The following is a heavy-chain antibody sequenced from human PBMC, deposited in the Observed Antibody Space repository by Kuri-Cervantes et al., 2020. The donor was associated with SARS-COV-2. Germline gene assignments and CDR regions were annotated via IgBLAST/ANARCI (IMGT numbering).Heavy chain of an antibody. J-gene: IGHJ4*02. V-gene: IGHV3-23*01. CDR2: ISLNGGSQ. CDR3: AKETTIVVVVAVAH. Sequence: GESLKISCAVSGFASSNSAMSWVRQAPGKGLEWVSSISLNGGSQYYADSVKGRFTISRDNSKNTLYLHMSSLRAEDTAVYSCAKETTIVVVVAVAHWGQGTLVTVSS. D-gene: IGHD2-15*01. CDR1: GFASSNSA.